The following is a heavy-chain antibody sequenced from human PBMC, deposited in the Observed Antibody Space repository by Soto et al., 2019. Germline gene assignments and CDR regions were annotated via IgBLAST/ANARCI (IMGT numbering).Heavy chain of an antibody. J-gene: IGHJ2*01. CDR2: IHHSGTT. V-gene: IGHV4-4*02. CDR3: ETEGRYCSRPGCLYWYLDL. D-gene: IGHD2-2*01. CDR1: SGSISTNNW. Sequence: QVQLQESGPGLVKPSGTLSLTCAVSSGSISTNNWWSWVRQPPGKGLEWIGEIHHSGTTNYNPSLKSRVTMSVDKSKNQFSLKLNPVTDADTAVYYYETEGRYCSRPGCLYWYLDLWGRGTLVSVSS.